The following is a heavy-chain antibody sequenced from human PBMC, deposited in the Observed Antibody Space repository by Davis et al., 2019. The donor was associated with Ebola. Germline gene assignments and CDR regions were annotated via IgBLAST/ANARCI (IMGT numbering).Heavy chain of an antibody. CDR1: GGTFSSYA. D-gene: IGHD2-2*02. V-gene: IGHV1-69*04. Sequence: SVKVSCKASGGTFSSYAISWVRQAPGQGLEWMGRIIPILGIANYAQKFQGRVTITADKSTSTAYMERSSLRSEDTAVYYCARDLVVPAAIARGYYYYGMDVWGQGTTVVVSS. J-gene: IGHJ6*02. CDR3: ARDLVVPAAIARGYYYYGMDV. CDR2: IIPILGIA.